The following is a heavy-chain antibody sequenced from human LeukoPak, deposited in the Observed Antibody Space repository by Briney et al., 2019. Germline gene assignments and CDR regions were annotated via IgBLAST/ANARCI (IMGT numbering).Heavy chain of an antibody. D-gene: IGHD6-13*01. CDR3: ARPPAAGWYYFDY. V-gene: IGHV1-8*01. CDR2: MNPNSGNT. Sequence: ASVEVSCKASGYTFTSYDINWVRQATGQGLEWMGWMNPNSGNTGYAQKFQGRVTMTRNTSISTAYMELSSLRSEDTAVYYCARPPAAGWYYFDYWGQGTLVTVSS. J-gene: IGHJ4*02. CDR1: GYTFTSYD.